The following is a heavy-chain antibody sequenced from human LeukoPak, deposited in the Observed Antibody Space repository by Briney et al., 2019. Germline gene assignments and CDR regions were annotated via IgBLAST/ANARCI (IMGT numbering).Heavy chain of an antibody. J-gene: IGHJ6*03. Sequence: GGSLRLSCAASGFTFSSYGMSWVRQAPGKGLEWVSAISGSGGSTYYADSVKGRFTISRDNSKNTLYLQMNSLRAEDTAVYYCASLDHNVDTAMGGPLYYYYYMDVWGKGTTVTISS. CDR2: ISGSGGST. D-gene: IGHD5-18*01. CDR3: ASLDHNVDTAMGGPLYYYYYMDV. CDR1: GFTFSSYG. V-gene: IGHV3-23*01.